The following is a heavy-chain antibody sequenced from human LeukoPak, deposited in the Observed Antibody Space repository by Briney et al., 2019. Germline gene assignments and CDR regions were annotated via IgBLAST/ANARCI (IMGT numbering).Heavy chain of an antibody. Sequence: SETLSLTCTVSGGSISSYYWTWVRQSAGKGLEWIGRISASGNTNYNPSLKSRVTMSVDTSTNQFSLKLTSVTAADTAVYYCARGGYCTGGVCYLDYWGQGTLVTVSS. CDR3: ARGGYCTGGVCYLDY. CDR1: GGSISSYY. J-gene: IGHJ4*02. CDR2: ISASGNT. D-gene: IGHD2-8*02. V-gene: IGHV4-4*07.